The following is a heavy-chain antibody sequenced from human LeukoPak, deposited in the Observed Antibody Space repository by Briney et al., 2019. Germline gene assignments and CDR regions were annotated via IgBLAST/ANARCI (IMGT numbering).Heavy chain of an antibody. V-gene: IGHV3-23*01. CDR1: GFTFSNYA. J-gene: IGHJ4*02. Sequence: GGSVRLSCAASGFTFSNYAMSWVRPAPGKGLEGVSAVFGSGGNTYYALSVKGRFTVSRDNSKSTLYLQMNSLRAEDTALYYCAKWGDYDVLTGYYAPDYWGQGTLVTVSS. D-gene: IGHD3-9*01. CDR2: VFGSGGNT. CDR3: AKWGDYDVLTGYYAPDY.